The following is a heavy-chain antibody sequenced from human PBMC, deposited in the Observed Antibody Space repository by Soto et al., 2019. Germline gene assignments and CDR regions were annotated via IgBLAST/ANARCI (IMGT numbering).Heavy chain of an antibody. J-gene: IGHJ6*02. CDR2: IWYDGSNK. D-gene: IGHD6-13*01. CDR1: GFTFSSYG. V-gene: IGHV3-33*01. Sequence: PGGSLRLSCAASGFTFSSYGMHWVRQAPGKGLEWVAVIWYDGSNKYYADSVKGRFTISRDNSKNTLYLQMNSLRAEDTAVYYCARGQEQQLVRNYYYYGMDVWGQGTTVTVSS. CDR3: ARGQEQQLVRNYYYYGMDV.